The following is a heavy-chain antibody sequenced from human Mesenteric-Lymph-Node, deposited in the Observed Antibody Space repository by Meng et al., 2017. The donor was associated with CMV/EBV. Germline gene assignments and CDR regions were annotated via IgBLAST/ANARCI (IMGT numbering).Heavy chain of an antibody. CDR2: INPSGGST. V-gene: IGHV1-46*02. CDR1: GYTCNSYY. J-gene: IGHJ4*02. CDR3: ARAAFGELLLGTEY. Sequence: KASGYTCNSYYMHWVRQAPGQGLEWMGIINPSGGSTSYAQKFQGRVTMTRDTSTSTVYMELSSLRSEDTAVYYCARAAFGELLLGTEYWGQGTLVTVSS. D-gene: IGHD3-10*01.